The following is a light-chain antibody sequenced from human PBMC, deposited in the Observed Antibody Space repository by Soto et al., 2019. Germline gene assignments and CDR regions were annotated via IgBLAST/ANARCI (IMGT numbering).Light chain of an antibody. Sequence: EIVLTQSPGTLSLSPGERATLSCRASQSVSSSYLAWYQQKPGQAPRLLIYGASSRATGIPDRFSGSGSGTEFTLTISSLQSEDFGLYYCQQYNDWPGTFGQGTKGDIK. CDR2: GAS. V-gene: IGKV3-20*01. CDR3: QQYNDWPGT. J-gene: IGKJ1*01. CDR1: QSVSSSY.